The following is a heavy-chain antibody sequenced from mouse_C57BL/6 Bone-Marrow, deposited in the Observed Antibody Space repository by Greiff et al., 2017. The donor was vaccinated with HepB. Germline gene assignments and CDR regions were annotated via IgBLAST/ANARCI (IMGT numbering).Heavy chain of an antibody. V-gene: IGHV7-1*01. J-gene: IGHJ4*01. Sequence: EVKLVESGGGLVQSGRSLRLSCAPSGFTFSDFYMEWVRQAPGKGLEWIAASRNKANDYTTEYSASVKGRFIVSRDTSQSILYLQMNALRAEDTAIYYCARDAYPYAMDYWGQGTSVTVSS. D-gene: IGHD5-5*01. CDR2: SRNKANDYTT. CDR1: GFTFSDFY. CDR3: ARDAYPYAMDY.